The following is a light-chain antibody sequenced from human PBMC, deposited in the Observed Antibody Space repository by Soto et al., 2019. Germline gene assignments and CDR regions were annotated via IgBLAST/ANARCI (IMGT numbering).Light chain of an antibody. V-gene: IGLV2-8*01. Sequence: QSALTQPPSASGSPGQSVTISCTGTSSDVGAYNYVSWYQQHAGKAPKLVIYEVTKRPSGVPDRFSRSKSANTASLTVSGLQAEDEADYYCSSFASSNTWVFGGGTKLTVL. J-gene: IGLJ3*02. CDR2: EVT. CDR3: SSFASSNTWV. CDR1: SSDVGAYNY.